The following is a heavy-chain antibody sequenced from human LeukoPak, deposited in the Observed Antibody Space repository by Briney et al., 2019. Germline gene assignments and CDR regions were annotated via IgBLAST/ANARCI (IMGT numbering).Heavy chain of an antibody. Sequence: GGSLRLSCEASGFIFSRYAIKWVRQTSGKGLEWVSLINSRGSRKYYADSVKGRFAISRDNAKNSLYLQMNSLRAEDTAVYYCARDLGYSSGWPFDYWGQGTLVTVSS. CDR1: GFIFSRYA. J-gene: IGHJ4*02. CDR2: INSRGSRK. CDR3: ARDLGYSSGWPFDY. D-gene: IGHD6-19*01. V-gene: IGHV3-21*01.